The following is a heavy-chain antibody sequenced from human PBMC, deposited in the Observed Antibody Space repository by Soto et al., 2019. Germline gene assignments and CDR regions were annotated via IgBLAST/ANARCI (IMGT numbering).Heavy chain of an antibody. D-gene: IGHD3-9*01. Sequence: PSETLSLTCTVSGGSISSSSYYWGWIRQPPGKGLEWIGSIYYSGSTYYNPSLKSRVTISVDTSKNQFSLKLSSVTAADTAVYYCAHEYLRYFDWLDAFDIWGQGTMVTVSS. V-gene: IGHV4-39*01. CDR3: AHEYLRYFDWLDAFDI. CDR2: IYYSGST. CDR1: GGSISSSSYY. J-gene: IGHJ3*02.